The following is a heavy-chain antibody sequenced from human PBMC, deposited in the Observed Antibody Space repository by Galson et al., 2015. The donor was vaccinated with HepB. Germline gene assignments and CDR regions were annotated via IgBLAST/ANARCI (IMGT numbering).Heavy chain of an antibody. CDR3: ARGLSRGYSYGYPGY. V-gene: IGHV4-34*01. Sequence: ETLSLTCAVYGGSFSGYYWSWIRQPPGKGLEWIGEINHSGSTNYNPSLKSRVTISVDTSKNQFSLKLSSVTAADTAVYYCARGLSRGYSYGYPGYWGQGTLVTVSS. CDR1: GGSFSGYY. CDR2: INHSGST. J-gene: IGHJ4*02. D-gene: IGHD5-18*01.